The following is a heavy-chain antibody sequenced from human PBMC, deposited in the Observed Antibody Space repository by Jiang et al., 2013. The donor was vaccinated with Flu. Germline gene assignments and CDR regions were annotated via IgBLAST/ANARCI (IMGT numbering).Heavy chain of an antibody. D-gene: IGHD3/OR15-3a*01. CDR1: DYSISSGYY. J-gene: IGHJ6*02. Sequence: TVSDYSISSGYYWGWIRQPPGKGLEWIGSIYRSGSTYYNPSLKSRVTISVDTSKNQFSLKLSSVTAADTAVYYCAREHLDFWTGYGPGDGMDVWGQGTTVTVSS. V-gene: IGHV4-38-2*02. CDR3: AREHLDFWTGYGPGDGMDV. CDR2: IYRSGST.